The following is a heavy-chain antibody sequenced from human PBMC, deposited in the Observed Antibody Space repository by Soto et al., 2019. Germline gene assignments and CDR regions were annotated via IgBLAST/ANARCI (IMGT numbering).Heavy chain of an antibody. J-gene: IGHJ5*02. Sequence: SETLSLTCAVSGGPISSGSYSWSWIRQPPGRGLEWIGYIYHSGSTYYNPSLKSRVTISVDRSKNQFSLNLSSVTAADTAVYYCTGAYYDIDGYMLDPWGQGTSVTVSS. CDR1: GGPISSGSYS. V-gene: IGHV4-30-2*02. CDR3: TGAYYDIDGYMLDP. D-gene: IGHD3-22*01. CDR2: IYHSGST.